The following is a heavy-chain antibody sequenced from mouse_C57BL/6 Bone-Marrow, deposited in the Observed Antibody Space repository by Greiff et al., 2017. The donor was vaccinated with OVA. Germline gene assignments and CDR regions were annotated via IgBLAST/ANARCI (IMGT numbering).Heavy chain of an antibody. CDR1: GYTFTSYW. CDR3: ARRHYYGSSWFAY. CDR2: IHPSSGST. V-gene: IGHV1-64*01. Sequence: QVQLQQPGAELVKPGASVKLSCKASGYTFTSYWMHWVKQRPGQGLEWIGMIHPSSGSTNYNEKFKSKATLTVDKSSSTAYMQLSSLTSEDSAVYYCARRHYYGSSWFAYWGQGTLVTVSA. J-gene: IGHJ3*01. D-gene: IGHD1-1*01.